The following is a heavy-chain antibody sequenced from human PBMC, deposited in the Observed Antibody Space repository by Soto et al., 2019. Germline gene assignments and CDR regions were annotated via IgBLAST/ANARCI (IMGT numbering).Heavy chain of an antibody. D-gene: IGHD5-12*01. Sequence: EVQLLESGGGLVQPGGSLRLSCAASGFTFSSYAMSWVRQAPGKGLEWVSAISTSGGSTYYADSVKGRFTISRDNSKNTLYLQMNSRRAEDTALYYCAKDLGGYSGYAFDYWGQGTLVTVSS. J-gene: IGHJ4*02. CDR1: GFTFSSYA. V-gene: IGHV3-23*01. CDR3: AKDLGGYSGYAFDY. CDR2: ISTSGGST.